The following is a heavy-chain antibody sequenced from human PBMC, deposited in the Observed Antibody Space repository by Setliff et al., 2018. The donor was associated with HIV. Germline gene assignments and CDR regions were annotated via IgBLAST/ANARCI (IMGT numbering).Heavy chain of an antibody. Sequence: PGGSLRLSCAVSGFNFRGYNMNWVRQAPGKGLEWVSSISTSSTYTYCADSVKGRFTISRDNAKNALYLQMNSLRAEDTAVYYCATHRVGQRPWLSDFWGQGTLVTVSS. CDR1: GFNFRGYN. V-gene: IGHV3-21*01. D-gene: IGHD5-12*01. J-gene: IGHJ4*02. CDR2: ISTSSTYT. CDR3: ATHRVGQRPWLSDF.